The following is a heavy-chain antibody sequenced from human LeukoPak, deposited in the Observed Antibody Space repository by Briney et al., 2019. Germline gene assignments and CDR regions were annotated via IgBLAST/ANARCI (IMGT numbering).Heavy chain of an antibody. Sequence: SETLSLTCTVSGGSISSYYWSWIQQPPAKGLDGIGDVYYSGSTNYNPSLKSRVTISVDTSKNQFSLKLSSVTAADTAVYYCARGGGYCSSTSCYHFDYWGQGTLVTVSS. V-gene: IGHV4-59*01. CDR3: ARGGGYCSSTSCYHFDY. J-gene: IGHJ4*02. D-gene: IGHD2-2*01. CDR2: VYYSGST. CDR1: GGSISSYY.